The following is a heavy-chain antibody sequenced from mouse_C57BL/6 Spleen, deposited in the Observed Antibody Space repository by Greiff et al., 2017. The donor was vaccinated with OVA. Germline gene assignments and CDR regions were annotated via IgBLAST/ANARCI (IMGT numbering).Heavy chain of an antibody. CDR2: ISNLAYSI. V-gene: IGHV5-15*01. CDR1: GFTFSDYG. D-gene: IGHD1-1*01. CDR3: ARKGDYGSSYDAMDY. J-gene: IGHJ4*01. Sequence: EVQGVESGGGLVQPGGSLKLSCAASGFTFSDYGMAWVRQAPRKGPEWVAFISNLAYSIYYADTVTGRFTISRENAKNTLYLEMSSLRSEDTAMYYCARKGDYGSSYDAMDYWGQGTSVTVSS.